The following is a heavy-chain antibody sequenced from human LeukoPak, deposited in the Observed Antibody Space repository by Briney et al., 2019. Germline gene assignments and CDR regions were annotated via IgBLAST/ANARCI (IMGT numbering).Heavy chain of an antibody. J-gene: IGHJ4*02. V-gene: IGHV4-39*01. Sequence: PSETLSLTCTVSGGSISSGSYYWSWIRQPPGKGLEWIGEINHSGSTNYNPSLKSRVTISVDTSKNQFSLKLSSVTAADTAVYYCARHPTYYYDSSGYYSGLYFDYWGQGTLVTVSS. CDR1: GGSISSGSYY. CDR2: INHSGST. D-gene: IGHD3-22*01. CDR3: ARHPTYYYDSSGYYSGLYFDY.